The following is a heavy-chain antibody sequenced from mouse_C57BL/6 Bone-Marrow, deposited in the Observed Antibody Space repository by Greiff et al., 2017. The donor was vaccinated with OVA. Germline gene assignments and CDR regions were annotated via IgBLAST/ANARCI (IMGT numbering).Heavy chain of an antibody. CDR2: INPSNGGT. J-gene: IGHJ2*01. Sequence: QVQLQQSGTELVKPGASVKLSCKASGYTFTSYWMHWVKQRPGQGLEWIGNINPSNGGTNYNEKFKSKATLTVDKSSSTAYMQLSSLTSEDSAVYYCARGGYYAYGDFDYWGQGTTLTVSS. CDR1: GYTFTSYW. D-gene: IGHD1-1*02. CDR3: ARGGYYAYGDFDY. V-gene: IGHV1-53*01.